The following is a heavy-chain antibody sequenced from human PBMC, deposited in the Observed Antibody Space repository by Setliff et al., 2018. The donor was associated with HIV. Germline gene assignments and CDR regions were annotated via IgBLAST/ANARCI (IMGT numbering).Heavy chain of an antibody. Sequence: ASVKVSCKASGYTFTDYYIYWVRQAPGQGLEWMGRINPNSGGTNYAQKSQGRVTMTRDTSISTAYMELSRLRSDDTAVYYCARGTRVGANDAFDIWGQGTKVTVSS. V-gene: IGHV1-2*06. J-gene: IGHJ3*02. CDR1: GYTFTDYY. CDR3: ARGTRVGANDAFDI. D-gene: IGHD1-26*01. CDR2: INPNSGGT.